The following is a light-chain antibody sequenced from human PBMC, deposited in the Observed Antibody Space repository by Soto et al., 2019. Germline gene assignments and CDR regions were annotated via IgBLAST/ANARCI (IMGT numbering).Light chain of an antibody. V-gene: IGKV3-20*01. CDR3: QQYHKSTRT. Sequence: EIVLTQSPGTLSLSPGERATLSCRASQSVSNNYLAWYQQKLGQAPRLLIYGASNRETGIPDRGSGSGSGTDFTLTISRLEPEDFAVYDCQQYHKSTRTFGQGTKVDNK. CDR2: GAS. CDR1: QSVSNNY. J-gene: IGKJ1*01.